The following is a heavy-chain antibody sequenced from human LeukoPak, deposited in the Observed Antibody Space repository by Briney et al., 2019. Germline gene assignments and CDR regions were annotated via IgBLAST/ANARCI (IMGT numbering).Heavy chain of an antibody. J-gene: IGHJ4*02. CDR3: TSHLRSGYYGALGY. Sequence: GESLKISCKGSGYSFTSYWIGWVRQMPGKGLEWMGIIYPGDSDTTYSPSFQGQVTISADKPINTAYLQWSSLKASDTAMYYCTSHLRSGYYGALGYWGQGTLVTVSS. CDR1: GYSFTSYW. D-gene: IGHD3-16*01. V-gene: IGHV5-51*01. CDR2: IYPGDSDT.